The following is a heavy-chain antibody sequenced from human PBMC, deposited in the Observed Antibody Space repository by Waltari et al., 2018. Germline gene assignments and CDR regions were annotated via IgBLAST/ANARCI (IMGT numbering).Heavy chain of an antibody. Sequence: DVQLLESGGGLVQPGGSLRLSCAASGFTFSSYAMSWVRQAPGKGLEWVSAISGSGGSTYYADSVKGRFTISRDNSKNTLYLQMNSLRAEDTAVYYCAKEEGGDYGDYPLPQNWGQGTLVTVSS. CDR3: AKEEGGDYGDYPLPQN. V-gene: IGHV3-23*01. J-gene: IGHJ4*02. CDR2: ISGSGGST. CDR1: GFTFSSYA. D-gene: IGHD4-17*01.